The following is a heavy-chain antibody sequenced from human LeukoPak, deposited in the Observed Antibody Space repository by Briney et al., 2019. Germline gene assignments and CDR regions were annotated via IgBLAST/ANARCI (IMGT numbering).Heavy chain of an antibody. V-gene: IGHV1-2*06. J-gene: IGHJ4*02. Sequence: ASVKVSCKASGYTFTGYYMHWVRQAPGQGLEWMGRINPNSGGTNYAQKFQGRVTMTRDTSISTAYMELSRLRSDDTAVYYCARDPYGDYYMDYWGQGTQVTVSS. D-gene: IGHD4-17*01. CDR3: ARDPYGDYYMDY. CDR2: INPNSGGT. CDR1: GYTFTGYY.